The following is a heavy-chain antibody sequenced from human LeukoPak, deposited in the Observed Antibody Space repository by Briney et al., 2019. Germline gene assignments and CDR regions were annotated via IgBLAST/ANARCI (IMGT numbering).Heavy chain of an antibody. CDR3: AREVGQYYYDNSERLDAFDI. J-gene: IGHJ3*02. D-gene: IGHD3-22*01. Sequence: SETLSLTCTVSGGSINSYYWSWIRQPPGKGLEWIGYIYYSGNTNYIPSLKSRVTISVDTSKNQFSLNLTSVTAADTAVYYCAREVGQYYYDNSERLDAFDIWGQGRRVTVSS. CDR1: GGSINSYY. CDR2: IYYSGNT. V-gene: IGHV4-59*01.